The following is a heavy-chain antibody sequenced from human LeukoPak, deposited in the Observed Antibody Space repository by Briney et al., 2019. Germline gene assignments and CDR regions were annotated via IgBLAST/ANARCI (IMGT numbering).Heavy chain of an antibody. Sequence: GGSLRLSCAASGFTFSSYSMNWVRQAPGKGLEWVSSISSSSSYIYYADSVKGRFTISRDNAKNSLYLRMNSLRAEDTAVYYCARGFRVLWFGEQPPDAFDIWGQGTMVTVSS. J-gene: IGHJ3*02. CDR1: GFTFSSYS. V-gene: IGHV3-21*01. CDR3: ARGFRVLWFGEQPPDAFDI. CDR2: ISSSSSYI. D-gene: IGHD3-10*01.